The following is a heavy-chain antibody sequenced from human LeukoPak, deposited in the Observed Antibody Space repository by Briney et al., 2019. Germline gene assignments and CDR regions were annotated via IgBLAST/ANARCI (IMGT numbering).Heavy chain of an antibody. Sequence: GRSLRLSCAASGFTFSSYWMTWVRQAPGKGLEWVANIKQDGSETYYVDSVKGRFTISRDNAKNSLYLQMNSLRAEDTAVYNCARKQYASEAFDYWGQGNLVTVSS. J-gene: IGHJ4*02. CDR1: GFTFSSYW. CDR2: IKQDGSET. V-gene: IGHV3-7*01. D-gene: IGHD2-2*01. CDR3: ARKQYASEAFDY.